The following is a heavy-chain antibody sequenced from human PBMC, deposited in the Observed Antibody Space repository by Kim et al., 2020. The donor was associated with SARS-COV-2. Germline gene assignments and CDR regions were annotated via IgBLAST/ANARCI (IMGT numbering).Heavy chain of an antibody. CDR2: IYYSGST. V-gene: IGHV4-39*01. CDR3: ARSLVYSSGWYAGYLGYYFDY. J-gene: IGHJ4*02. D-gene: IGHD6-19*01. CDR1: GGSISSSSYY. Sequence: SETLSLTCTVSGGSISSSSYYWGWIRQPPGKGLEWIGSIYYSGSTYYNPSLKSRVTISVDTSKNQFSLKLSSVTAADTAVYYCARSLVYSSGWYAGYLGYYFDYWGQGTLVTVSS.